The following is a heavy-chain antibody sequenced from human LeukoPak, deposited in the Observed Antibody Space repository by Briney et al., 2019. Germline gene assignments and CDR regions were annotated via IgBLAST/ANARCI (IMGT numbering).Heavy chain of an antibody. CDR1: GGTFSSYA. V-gene: IGHV1-69*05. CDR2: IIPIFGTA. Sequence: SVKVSCKASGGTFSSYAISWARQAPGQGLEWMGGIIPIFGTANYAQKFQGRVTITTDESTSTAYMELSSLRSEDTAVYYCARRMYYYDSSGNGAFDIWGQGTMVTVSS. D-gene: IGHD3-22*01. CDR3: ARRMYYYDSSGNGAFDI. J-gene: IGHJ3*02.